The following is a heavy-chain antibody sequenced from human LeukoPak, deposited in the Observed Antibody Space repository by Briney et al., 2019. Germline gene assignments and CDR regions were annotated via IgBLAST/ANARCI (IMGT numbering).Heavy chain of an antibody. V-gene: IGHV3-23*01. J-gene: IGHJ4*02. CDR1: GFTFSSYA. CDR3: AKSLYYDSTYGSYYFDY. Sequence: PGGSLRLSCAASGFTFSSYAMSWVRQAPGKGLEWVSTVGGTGGSTYYADSVKGWFTISRDNSKNTLYLQINSLRAEDTAAYYCAKSLYYDSTYGSYYFDYWGQGTLVTVSS. D-gene: IGHD3-22*01. CDR2: VGGTGGST.